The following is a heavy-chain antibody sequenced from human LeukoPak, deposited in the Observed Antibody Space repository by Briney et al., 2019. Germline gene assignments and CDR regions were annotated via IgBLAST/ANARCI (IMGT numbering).Heavy chain of an antibody. CDR2: ISSSGSTI. V-gene: IGHV3-48*03. CDR3: TTIIDSSGYYTFDN. D-gene: IGHD3-22*01. J-gene: IGHJ4*02. CDR1: GFTFSSYE. Sequence: GGSLRLSCAASGFTFSSYEMNWVRQAPGKGLEWVSYISSSGSTIYYADSVKGRFTISRDNAKNSLYLQMNSLKTEDTAFYYCTTIIDSSGYYTFDNWGQGTLVTVSS.